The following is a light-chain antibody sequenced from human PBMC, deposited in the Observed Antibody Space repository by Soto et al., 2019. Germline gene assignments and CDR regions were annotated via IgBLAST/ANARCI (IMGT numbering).Light chain of an antibody. CDR2: AAS. V-gene: IGKV1-27*01. CDR1: QGISHH. J-gene: IGKJ3*01. Sequence: DIPMTQSPSSLSASVGDRVTITCRASQGISHHLAWYQQKPGKVPKLLIYAASTLQSGVPSRFSGSGSGTDFTLTISRLEPEDVATYYRQKYNSAPLFFGPGTKVDIK. CDR3: QKYNSAPLF.